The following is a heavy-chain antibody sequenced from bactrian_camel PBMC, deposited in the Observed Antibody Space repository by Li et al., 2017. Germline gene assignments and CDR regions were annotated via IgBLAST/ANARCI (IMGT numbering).Heavy chain of an antibody. CDR2: IWPGGDKV. CDR1: GDLYLTNC. D-gene: IGHD6*01. J-gene: IGHJ4*01. CDR3: AADFRTVVAGCTFYDYTY. Sequence: HVQLVESGGGMVQAGGSLRLSCVVSGDLYLTNCLGWFREVPGKEREAIACIWPGGDKVYYADSVKGRFSISRDTAKNTMYLRMNSLTPDDSAMYYCAADFRTVVAGCTFYDYTYWGRGTQVTVS. V-gene: IGHV3-3*01.